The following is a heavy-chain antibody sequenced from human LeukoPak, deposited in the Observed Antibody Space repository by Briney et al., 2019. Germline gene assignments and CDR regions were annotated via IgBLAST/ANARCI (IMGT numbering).Heavy chain of an antibody. D-gene: IGHD6-13*01. Sequence: AGGSLRLSCAASGFTFSSYSMNWVRQAPGKGLEWASYISSSSSTIYYADSVKGRLTISRDNAKNSLYLQMNSLRAEDTAVYYCARDDGSSWYNFDYWGQGTLVTVSS. J-gene: IGHJ4*02. CDR3: ARDDGSSWYNFDY. V-gene: IGHV3-48*01. CDR2: ISSSSSTI. CDR1: GFTFSSYS.